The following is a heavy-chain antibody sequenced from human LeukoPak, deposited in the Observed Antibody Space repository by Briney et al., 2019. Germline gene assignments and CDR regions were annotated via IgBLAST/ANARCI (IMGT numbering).Heavy chain of an antibody. D-gene: IGHD6-6*01. CDR1: GFTFSSYS. Sequence: GGSLRLSCAASGFTFSSYSMNWVRQAPGKGLEWVSSISSSISFIYYADSVKGRFTISRDNAKNSLYLQMNSLRAEDTAVYYCARLYSSSSGKAFDIWGQGTMVTVSS. CDR3: ARLYSSSSGKAFDI. CDR2: ISSSISFI. V-gene: IGHV3-21*01. J-gene: IGHJ3*02.